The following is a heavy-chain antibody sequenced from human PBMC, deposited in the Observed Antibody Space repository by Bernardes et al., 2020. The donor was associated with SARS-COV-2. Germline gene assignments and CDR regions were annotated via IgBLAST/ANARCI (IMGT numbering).Heavy chain of an antibody. CDR1: GFTFSSYA. V-gene: IGHV3-23*01. D-gene: IGHD3-22*01. CDR3: AKDLGTMIVVVITHPFDY. CDR2: ISGSGGST. Sequence: GSLRLSCAASGFTFSSYAMSWVRQAPGKGLEWVSAISGSGGSTYYADSVKGRFTISRDNSKNTLYLQMNSLRAEDTAVYYCAKDLGTMIVVVITHPFDYWGQGTLVTVSS. J-gene: IGHJ4*02.